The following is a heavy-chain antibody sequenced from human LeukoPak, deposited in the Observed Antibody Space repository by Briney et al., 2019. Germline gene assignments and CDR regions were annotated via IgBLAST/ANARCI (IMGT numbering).Heavy chain of an antibody. CDR3: ARTRRGYTYGFSSRELLKAFDI. D-gene: IGHD5-18*01. CDR1: GGSISTYY. V-gene: IGHV4-4*07. CDR2: IHSSGTT. Sequence: PSETLSLTCTVSGGSISTYYWSWIRQPAGKGLEWIGRIHSSGTTHYNPSLRSRVTLSIDTSKKQFSLKLSSVTAADTAVYSCARTRRGYTYGFSSRELLKAFDIWGQGTVVTVSS. J-gene: IGHJ3*02.